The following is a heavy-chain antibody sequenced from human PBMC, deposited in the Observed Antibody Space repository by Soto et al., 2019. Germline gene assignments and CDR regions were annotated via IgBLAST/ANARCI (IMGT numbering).Heavy chain of an antibody. Sequence: EVQLVESGGGLVQPGGSLRLSCAASGFTFSSYAMHWVRQAPGKGLEYVSTISSNGGTTYYANSVKGRFTISRDNSKNPLYLQMGSLRAEDMAVYYCAREGGGYYFDYWGQGTLVTVSS. CDR1: GFTFSSYA. J-gene: IGHJ4*02. CDR2: ISSNGGTT. D-gene: IGHD3-16*01. CDR3: AREGGGYYFDY. V-gene: IGHV3-64*01.